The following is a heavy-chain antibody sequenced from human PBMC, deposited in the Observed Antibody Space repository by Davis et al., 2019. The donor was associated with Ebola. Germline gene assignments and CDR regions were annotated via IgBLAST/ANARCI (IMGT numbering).Heavy chain of an antibody. CDR3: AKPGYCSSTSCPAADY. J-gene: IGHJ4*02. Sequence: GESLKISCAASGFTFSSYGMHWVRQAPGKGLEWVAVISYDGSNKYYADSVKGRFTISRDNSKNTLYLQMNSLRAEDTAVYYCAKPGYCSSTSCPAADYWGQGTLVTVSS. V-gene: IGHV3-30*18. CDR1: GFTFSSYG. CDR2: ISYDGSNK. D-gene: IGHD2-2*01.